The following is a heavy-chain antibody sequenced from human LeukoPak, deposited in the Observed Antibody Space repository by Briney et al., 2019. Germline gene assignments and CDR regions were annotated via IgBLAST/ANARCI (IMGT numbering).Heavy chain of an antibody. V-gene: IGHV4-59*08. Sequence: SETLSLTCTVSGGSISSYYWSWIRQPPGKGLEWIGYIYYSGSTNYNPPLKSRVTISVDTSKNQFSLKLSSVTAADTAVYYCARHEGYYSNYVNWGQGTLVTVSS. CDR1: GGSISSYY. CDR3: ARHEGYYSNYVN. J-gene: IGHJ4*02. D-gene: IGHD4-11*01. CDR2: IYYSGST.